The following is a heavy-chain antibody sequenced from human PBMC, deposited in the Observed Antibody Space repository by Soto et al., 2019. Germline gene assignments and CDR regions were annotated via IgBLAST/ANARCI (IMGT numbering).Heavy chain of an antibody. D-gene: IGHD2-2*01. J-gene: IGHJ6*02. CDR3: ARRSVPAASRAVYYYYGMDV. CDR1: GYTFTSYG. V-gene: IGHV1-18*01. Sequence: SVKVSCEASGYTFTSYGISWVRQAPVQGLEWMGWISAYNGNTNYAQKLQGRVTMTTDTSTSTAYMELRSLRSDDTAVYYCARRSVPAASRAVYYYYGMDVWGQGTTVTVSS. CDR2: ISAYNGNT.